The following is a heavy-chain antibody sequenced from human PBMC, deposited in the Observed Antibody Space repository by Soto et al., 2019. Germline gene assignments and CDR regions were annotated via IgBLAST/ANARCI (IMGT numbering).Heavy chain of an antibody. V-gene: IGHV3-49*03. CDR1: GFTFGDYA. CDR3: TRILLIVVVVPTFYDY. D-gene: IGHD2-15*01. Sequence: GGSLRLSCTASGFTFGDYAMSWFRQAPGKGLEWVGFIRSKAYGGTTEYARSVEGRFTTSRDDYKSIAYLQMNSLKTEDTAVYYCTRILLIVVVVPTFYDYWGQGTLVTVSS. CDR2: IRSKAYGGTT. J-gene: IGHJ4*02.